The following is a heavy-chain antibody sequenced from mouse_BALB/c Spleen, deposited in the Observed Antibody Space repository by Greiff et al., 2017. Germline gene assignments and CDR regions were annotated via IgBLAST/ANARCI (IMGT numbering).Heavy chain of an antibody. J-gene: IGHJ3*01. CDR1: GFAFSSYD. Sequence: DVMLVESGGGLVKPGGSLKLSCAASGFAFSSYDMSWVRQTPEKRLEWVASISSGGGSTYYPDTVKGRFTISRDNAKNTLYLQMSSLKSEDTAMYYSARHGGNWEAWFAYWGQGTLVTVSA. CDR2: ISSGGGST. CDR3: ARHGGNWEAWFAY. V-gene: IGHV5-12-1*01. D-gene: IGHD4-1*01.